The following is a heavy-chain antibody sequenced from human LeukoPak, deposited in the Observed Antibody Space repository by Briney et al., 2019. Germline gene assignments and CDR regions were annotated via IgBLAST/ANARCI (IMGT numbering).Heavy chain of an antibody. V-gene: IGHV3-23*01. Sequence: GGSLRLSCAASGFTFSSFAMSWVRQAPGKGLEWVSAISGSGGSTYYADSVKGRFTISRDNAKNSLYLQMNSLRAEDTAVYYCARDRGVATSANWYFDLWGRGTLVTVSS. D-gene: IGHD5-12*01. CDR2: ISGSGGST. CDR3: ARDRGVATSANWYFDL. J-gene: IGHJ2*01. CDR1: GFTFSSFA.